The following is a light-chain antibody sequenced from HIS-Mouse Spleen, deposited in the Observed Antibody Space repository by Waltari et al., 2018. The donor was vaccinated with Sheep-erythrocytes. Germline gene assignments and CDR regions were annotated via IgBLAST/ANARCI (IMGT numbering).Light chain of an antibody. J-gene: IGLJ3*02. Sequence: QSVLTQPPSASGTPGQRVTISCSGSSSNIGSNYVYWYQQLPGTAPKLLIYRNNQRPSGVPDRFSGSKSGTSASLAISGLRSEDEADYYCAAWDDSLSGNWVFG. CDR2: RNN. CDR3: AAWDDSLSGNWV. CDR1: SSNIGSNY. V-gene: IGLV1-47*01.